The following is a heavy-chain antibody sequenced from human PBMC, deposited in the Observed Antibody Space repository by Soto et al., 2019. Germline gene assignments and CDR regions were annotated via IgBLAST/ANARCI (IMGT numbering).Heavy chain of an antibody. Sequence: ASVKVSCKASGYTFTGYYMHWVRQAPGQGLEWMGWINPNSGGTNYAQKFQGRVTMTRDTSISTAYMELSRLRSDDTAVYYCARDTNPYILTGLYFDYWGQGTLVTV. CDR1: GYTFTGYY. CDR3: ARDTNPYILTGLYFDY. CDR2: INPNSGGT. V-gene: IGHV1-2*02. J-gene: IGHJ4*02. D-gene: IGHD3-9*01.